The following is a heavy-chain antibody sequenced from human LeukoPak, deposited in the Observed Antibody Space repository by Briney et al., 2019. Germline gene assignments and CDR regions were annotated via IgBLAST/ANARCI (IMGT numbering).Heavy chain of an antibody. CDR1: GFTFSSYS. V-gene: IGHV3-21*01. CDR3: ACGSPTETLDY. Sequence: GGSLRLSCAASGFTFSSYSMNWVRQAPGKGLQWVSSISSSSSYIYYADSVKGRFTISRDNAKNSLYLQMNSLRAEDTAVYYCACGSPTETLDYWGQGTLVTVSS. D-gene: IGHD2-15*01. CDR2: ISSSSSYI. J-gene: IGHJ4*02.